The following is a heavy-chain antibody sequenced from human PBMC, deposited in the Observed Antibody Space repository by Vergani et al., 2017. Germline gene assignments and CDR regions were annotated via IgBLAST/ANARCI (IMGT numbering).Heavy chain of an antibody. J-gene: IGHJ4*02. CDR1: GDSISSNNC. D-gene: IGHD2-2*02. V-gene: IGHV4-4*03. CDR3: ATIGYRRWVYYFDY. CDR2: ICHTEDT. Sequence: QVQLQESGPGLVKPPGTLSLTCAVSGDSISSNNCWTWVRQPPGKGLAWIGEICHTEDTKYSPSLNSRVTVSVDESRNLFSLRLNSVTAADTAVYYCATIGYRRWVYYFDYWGQGSLVTVSS.